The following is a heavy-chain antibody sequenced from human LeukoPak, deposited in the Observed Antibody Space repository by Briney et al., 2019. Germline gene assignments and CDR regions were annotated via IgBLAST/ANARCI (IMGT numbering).Heavy chain of an antibody. J-gene: IGHJ6*03. CDR2: IYYSGST. CDR1: GGSISSYY. CDR3: AREGRYYYYYMDV. Sequence: PSETLSLTCTVSGGSISSYYWSWIRQPPGKGLEWIGYIYYSGSTYYNPSLKSRVTISVDTSKNQFSLKLSSVTAADTAVYYCAREGRYYYYYMDVWGKGTTVTVSS. V-gene: IGHV4-4*08.